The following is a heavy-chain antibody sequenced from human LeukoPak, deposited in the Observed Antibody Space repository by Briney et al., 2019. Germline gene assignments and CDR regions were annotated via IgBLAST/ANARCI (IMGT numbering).Heavy chain of an antibody. V-gene: IGHV3-33*01. Sequence: GGSLRLSCAASGFTFSDYGMHWVRQAPGKGLEWVAVIWSDGSNKYYADSVKGRFTISRDNSKNTLYLQMNSLRADDTALYYCARVYYYGSGSYVDYWGQGTLVTVSS. CDR1: GFTFSDYG. D-gene: IGHD3-10*01. J-gene: IGHJ4*02. CDR2: IWSDGSNK. CDR3: ARVYYYGSGSYVDY.